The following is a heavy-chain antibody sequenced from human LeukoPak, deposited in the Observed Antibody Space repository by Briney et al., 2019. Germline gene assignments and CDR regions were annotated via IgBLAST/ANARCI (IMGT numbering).Heavy chain of an antibody. V-gene: IGHV4-59*01. CDR2: IYYSGST. CDR3: ARDNNYGDYGMDV. J-gene: IGHJ6*04. D-gene: IGHD4-17*01. Sequence: SETLSLTCTVSGGSISSYYWSWIRQPPGKGLEWIGYIYYSGSTNYNPSLKSRVTISVDTSKNQFSLKLSSVTAADTAVYYCARDNNYGDYGMDVWGKGTTVTVSS. CDR1: GGSISSYY.